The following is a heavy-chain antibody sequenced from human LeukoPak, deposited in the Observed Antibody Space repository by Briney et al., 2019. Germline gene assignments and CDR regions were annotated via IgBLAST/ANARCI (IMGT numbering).Heavy chain of an antibody. J-gene: IGHJ4*02. D-gene: IGHD2-15*01. CDR1: GYTFNNHY. CDR2: INPSGGST. CDR3: ARVRSVVVAATSGY. Sequence: ASVKVSCKASGYTFNNHYMYWVRQAPGQGLEWMGVINPSGGSTSYAQKLQGRVTMTRDTSTSTVYMELSSLRSEDTAVYYCARVRSVVVAATSGYWGQGTLVTVSS. V-gene: IGHV1-46*02.